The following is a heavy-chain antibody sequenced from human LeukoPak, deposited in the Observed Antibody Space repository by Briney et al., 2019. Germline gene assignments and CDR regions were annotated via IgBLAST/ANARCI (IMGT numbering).Heavy chain of an antibody. CDR2: LSGSGGSA. CDR3: AKEGLRFLEWPLDY. Sequence: PGGSLRLSCAASGFTFSNYAMSWVRQAPGKGLEWVSALSGSGGSAYYADSVKGRFTISRDNSKNTLYLQTNSLRAEDTAVYYCAKEGLRFLEWPLDYWGQGTLVTVSS. J-gene: IGHJ4*02. CDR1: GFTFSNYA. V-gene: IGHV3-23*01. D-gene: IGHD3-3*01.